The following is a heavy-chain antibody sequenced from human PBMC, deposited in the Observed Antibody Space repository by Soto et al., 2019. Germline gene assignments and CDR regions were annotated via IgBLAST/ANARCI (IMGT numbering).Heavy chain of an antibody. V-gene: IGHV1-69*06. CDR1: GTTFSSYG. CDR2: IIPVLGTI. D-gene: IGHD2-21*02. CDR3: ARGTLFCGGDCYFDH. Sequence: QVQLVQSGAELKKPGSSVNVSCKASGTTFSSYGFSWVRQAPGQGLEWMGGIIPVLGTINYAQKFQGRVTITADKSTSTVYMDLSSLRSEDTAVYYCARGTLFCGGDCYFDHWGLGTLVTVSS. J-gene: IGHJ4*02.